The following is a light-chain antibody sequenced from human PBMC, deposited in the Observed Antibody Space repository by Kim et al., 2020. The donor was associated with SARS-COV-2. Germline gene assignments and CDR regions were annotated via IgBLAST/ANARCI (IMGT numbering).Light chain of an antibody. V-gene: IGLV2-23*02. CDR1: SSDVGTYNL. J-gene: IGLJ1*01. CDR2: DVT. CDR3: CSYAGSPYV. Sequence: QSALTQPASVSGSPGQSITISCTGTSSDVGTYNLVSWYQHHPGKAPKFMIYDVTKRPSGVSNRFSGSKSGNTASLTISGLQAEDEADYYCCSYAGSPYVFGTGTKVTVL.